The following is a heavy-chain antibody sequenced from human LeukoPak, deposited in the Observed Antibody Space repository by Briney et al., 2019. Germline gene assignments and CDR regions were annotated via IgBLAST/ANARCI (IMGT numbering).Heavy chain of an antibody. CDR2: ISNNGGST. CDR1: GFTFGNYA. V-gene: IGHV3-64D*06. Sequence: PGGSLRLSCSASGFTFGNYAMHWVRQAPGKGLEYVSAISNNGGSTYYVDSVKGRFTISRDNSKNTLYLQMSSLRAEDMAVYYCVKTRYSYTSTLGDYFDYWGQGTLVTVSS. CDR3: VKTRYSYTSTLGDYFDY. D-gene: IGHD5-18*01. J-gene: IGHJ4*02.